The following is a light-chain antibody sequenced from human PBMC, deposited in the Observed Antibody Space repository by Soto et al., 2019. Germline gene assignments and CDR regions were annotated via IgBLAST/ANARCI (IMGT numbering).Light chain of an antibody. V-gene: IGLV2-23*01. CDR2: EGS. CDR1: SSDVGSYNL. CDR3: CSFAGSSTSVV. Sequence: QSALTQPASVSGSPGQSITISCTGTSSDVGSYNLVSWYQQHPGKAPKFMIYEGSKRPSGVSNRFSGSKSGNTASLTISGLQAEGEADYYCCSFAGSSTSVVFGGGTKLTVL. J-gene: IGLJ2*01.